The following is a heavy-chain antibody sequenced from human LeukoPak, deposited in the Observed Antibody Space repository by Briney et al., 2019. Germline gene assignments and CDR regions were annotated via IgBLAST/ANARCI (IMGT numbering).Heavy chain of an antibody. CDR1: GFIFSTYW. CDR3: SAGDVFDI. Sequence: PGGSLRLSCAASGFIFSTYWMTWVRQAPGTGLEWVANIKQDGSVKQYVDSVKGRFTISRDNVKNSLYLQMNSLRAEDSAVYYCSAGDVFDIWGQGTMVTVSS. D-gene: IGHD1-26*01. J-gene: IGHJ3*02. V-gene: IGHV3-7*01. CDR2: IKQDGSVK.